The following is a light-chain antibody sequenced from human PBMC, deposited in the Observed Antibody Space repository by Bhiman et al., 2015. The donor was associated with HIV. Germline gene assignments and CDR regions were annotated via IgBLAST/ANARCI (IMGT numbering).Light chain of an antibody. CDR1: SSDVGGYNY. Sequence: QSALTQPASVSGSPGQSITISCTGTSSDVGGYNYVSWYQQHPGKAPKLMIYDVSKRPSGVSNRFSGSKSGNTASLTISGLQAEDEADYYCSSYAGSRNYVFGSGTKVTVL. CDR2: DVS. J-gene: IGLJ1*01. V-gene: IGLV2-14*01. CDR3: SSYAGSRNYV.